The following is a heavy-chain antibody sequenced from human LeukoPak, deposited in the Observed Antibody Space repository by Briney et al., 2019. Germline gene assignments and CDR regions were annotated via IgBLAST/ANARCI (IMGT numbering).Heavy chain of an antibody. V-gene: IGHV3-53*01. CDR2: IYKDGRT. Sequence: GGSLRLSCAASGFTVNSNYMSWVRQAPGKGLERVSIIYKDGRTYYADSVKGRFTVSRDNSRNMLYLQMNSLRAEDTAVYYCARDGTDIAAAGTTPTFGYWGQGTLVTVSS. CDR3: ARDGTDIAAAGTTPTFGY. J-gene: IGHJ4*02. D-gene: IGHD6-13*01. CDR1: GFTVNSNY.